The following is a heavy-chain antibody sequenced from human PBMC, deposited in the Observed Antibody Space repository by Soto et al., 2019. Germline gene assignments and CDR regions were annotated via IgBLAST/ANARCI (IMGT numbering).Heavy chain of an antibody. CDR1: GYTFTDYH. D-gene: IGHD1-20*01. J-gene: IGHJ4*02. CDR2: INPNTGGT. V-gene: IGHV1-2*02. Sequence: QVQLVQSGAEVKSPGASVKVSCTASGYTFTDYHLHWVRQAPGQGLEWMGWINPNTGGTNFAQKFLGRVTMTRDTSVTTVQMELSRLTSADTSTYYCARGGRDSYITWGQGTLLTVSS. CDR3: ARGGRDSYIT.